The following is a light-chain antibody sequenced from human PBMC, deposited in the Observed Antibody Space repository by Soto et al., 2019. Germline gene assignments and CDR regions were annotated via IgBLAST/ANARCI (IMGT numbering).Light chain of an antibody. J-gene: IGKJ5*01. CDR3: QQYNNWPPIT. Sequence: EIVLTQSPATLSLSPGGRATLSCRASQSVSSYLAWYQQKPGQAPRLLIYDASNRATGIPARFSGSGSGTEFTLTISSLQSEDFAVYYCQQYNNWPPITFGQGTRLEI. V-gene: IGKV3-11*01. CDR2: DAS. CDR1: QSVSSY.